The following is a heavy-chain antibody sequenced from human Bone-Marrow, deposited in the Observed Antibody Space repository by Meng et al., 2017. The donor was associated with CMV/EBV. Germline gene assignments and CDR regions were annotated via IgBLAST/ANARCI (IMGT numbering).Heavy chain of an antibody. CDR3: ARDRDWAFDY. CDR2: INTASNFI. CDR1: GFTFSYYA. D-gene: IGHD3-9*01. J-gene: IGHJ4*02. V-gene: IGHV3-21*05. Sequence: SCVASGFTFSYYAMNWVRHAPGKGMEWISYINTASNFIDYADSVRGRFTIYRDNARNSLYLELNSLTAEDTAVYSCARDRDWAFDYWGQGTLVTVSS.